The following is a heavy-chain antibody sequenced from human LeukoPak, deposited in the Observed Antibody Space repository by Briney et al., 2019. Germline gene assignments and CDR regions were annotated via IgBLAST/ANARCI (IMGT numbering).Heavy chain of an antibody. CDR3: ARDQDYYYYMDV. J-gene: IGHJ6*03. Sequence: ASVKVSCKASGYTFTSYGISWVRQAPGQGLEWMGWISAYNGNTNYAQKLQGRVTMTTDTSTSTAYMELRSLRSDDTAVYYRARDQDYYYYMDVWGKGTTVTVSS. CDR2: ISAYNGNT. CDR1: GYTFTSYG. V-gene: IGHV1-18*01.